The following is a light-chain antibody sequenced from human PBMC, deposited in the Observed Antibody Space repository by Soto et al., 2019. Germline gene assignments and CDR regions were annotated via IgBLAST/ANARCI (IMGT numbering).Light chain of an antibody. CDR1: RSDVGGYNS. J-gene: IGLJ1*01. Sequence: QSALTQPPSASGSPGQSVTFSCTGTRSDVGGYNSVSWYQQHPGKAPNLMIYEVSKRPSGVPDRFSGSKSGNTASLTVSGLHAEYEADYYCSSYAGSNNYVFGTGTKLTVL. CDR3: SSYAGSNNYV. CDR2: EVS. V-gene: IGLV2-8*01.